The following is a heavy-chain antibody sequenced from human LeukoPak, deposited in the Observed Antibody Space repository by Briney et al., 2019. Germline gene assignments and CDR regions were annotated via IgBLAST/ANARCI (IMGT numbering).Heavy chain of an antibody. V-gene: IGHV4-4*07. CDR2: IYTSGST. CDR3: ARDLDYYDSSGYLNWFDP. J-gene: IGHJ5*02. CDR1: GGSISSYY. D-gene: IGHD3-22*01. Sequence: SETLSLTCTVSGGSISSYYWSWIRQPAGKGLEWIGRIYTSGSTNYNPSLKSRVTMSVDTSKNQFSLKLSSVTAADMAVYYCARDLDYYDSSGYLNWFDPWGQGTLVTVSS.